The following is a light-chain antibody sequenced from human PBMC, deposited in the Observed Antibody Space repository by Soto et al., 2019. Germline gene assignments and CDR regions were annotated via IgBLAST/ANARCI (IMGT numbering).Light chain of an antibody. V-gene: IGLV3-1*01. CDR2: QDS. J-gene: IGLJ2*01. CDR3: QAWDSSVV. Sequence: SYELPQPPSVSVSPGQTASITCSGDKLGDKYACWYQQKPGQSPVLVIYQDSKRPSGIAERFSGSNSGNTATLTISGTQAMEEADYYCQAWDSSVVFGGGTKLTVL. CDR1: KLGDKY.